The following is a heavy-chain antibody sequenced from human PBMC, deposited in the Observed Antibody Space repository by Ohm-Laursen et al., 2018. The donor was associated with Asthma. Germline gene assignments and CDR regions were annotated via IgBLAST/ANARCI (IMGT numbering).Heavy chain of an antibody. CDR3: AKGIVPVYYYGLDV. CDR2: ISYDGSTE. Sequence: SLRLSCSASGFTFSSYAMSWVRQAPGKGLECVALISYDGSTESYADSVKGRFTISRDNFKNTVHLDMNSLRAEDTAVYHCAKGIVPVYYYGLDVWGQGTTVTVSS. V-gene: IGHV3-30*18. J-gene: IGHJ6*02. D-gene: IGHD1-26*01. CDR1: GFTFSSYA.